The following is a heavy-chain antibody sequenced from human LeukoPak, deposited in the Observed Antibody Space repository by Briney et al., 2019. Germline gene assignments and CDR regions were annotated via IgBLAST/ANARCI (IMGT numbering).Heavy chain of an antibody. Sequence: ASVKASCKASGYTFTSYDINWVRQATGQGLEWMGWMNPNSGNTGYAQKFQGRVTMTRNTSISTAYMELSSLRSEDTAVYYCARVGHIAAAGTCWFDPWGQGTLVTVSS. CDR3: ARVGHIAAAGTCWFDP. D-gene: IGHD6-13*01. J-gene: IGHJ5*02. CDR2: MNPNSGNT. V-gene: IGHV1-8*01. CDR1: GYTFTSYD.